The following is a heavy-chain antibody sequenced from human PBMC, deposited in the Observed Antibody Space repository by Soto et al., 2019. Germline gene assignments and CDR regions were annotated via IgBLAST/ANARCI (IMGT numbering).Heavy chain of an antibody. CDR2: ISGGGGST. D-gene: IGHD3-16*02. V-gene: IGHV3-23*01. CDR1: GFTFSSYA. J-gene: IGHJ6*02. Sequence: EVQLLESGGDLVQPGGSLRLSCAASGFTFSSYAMSWVRQAPGKGLEWVSAISGGGGSTYSADSVKGRFTISRDNAKNTLYLQMNSLRAEDTALYYCARGFRWGMDVWGQGTTVTVSS. CDR3: ARGFRWGMDV.